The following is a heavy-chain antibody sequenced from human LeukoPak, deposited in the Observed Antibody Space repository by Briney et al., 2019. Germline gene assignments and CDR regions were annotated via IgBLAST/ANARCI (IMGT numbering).Heavy chain of an antibody. J-gene: IGHJ4*02. D-gene: IGHD1-26*01. CDR3: AKTLEGATTGSIDY. V-gene: IGHV3-23*01. Sequence: GGSLRLSCAASGFTFSSYAMSWVRQAPGKGLEWVSAISGSGGSTYYADSVKGRFTISIDNSKNTLYLQMNSLRAEDTAVYYCAKTLEGATTGSIDYWGQGTLVTVSS. CDR2: ISGSGGST. CDR1: GFTFSSYA.